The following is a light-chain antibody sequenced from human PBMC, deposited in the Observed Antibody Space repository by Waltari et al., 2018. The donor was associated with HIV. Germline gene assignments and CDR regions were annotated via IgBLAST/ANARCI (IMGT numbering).Light chain of an antibody. CDR1: QSVLYNSKNKNY. Sequence: DIVMTQSPDSLAVSLGERATINCKSSQSVLYNSKNKNYLAWYQQKPGQPPKLLIYWASTRESGVPDRFSGSGSGTDFTLTISSLQAEDVAVYYCQQYYSTPRTFGGGTKVEIK. CDR2: WAS. J-gene: IGKJ4*01. V-gene: IGKV4-1*01. CDR3: QQYYSTPRT.